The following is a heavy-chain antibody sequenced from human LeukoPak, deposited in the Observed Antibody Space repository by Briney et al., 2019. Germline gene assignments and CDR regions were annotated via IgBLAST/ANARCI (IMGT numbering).Heavy chain of an antibody. CDR3: ARDRYSESYIDY. Sequence: ASVKVSCKASEYTFSDYYIHWVRQAPGQGLEWMGWINPNSGGTKYAQKFHGRVTMTRDTSISTAYMELSRLRGDDTAVYYCARDRYSESYIDYWGQGALVTVSS. V-gene: IGHV1-2*02. CDR2: INPNSGGT. CDR1: EYTFSDYY. D-gene: IGHD1-26*01. J-gene: IGHJ4*02.